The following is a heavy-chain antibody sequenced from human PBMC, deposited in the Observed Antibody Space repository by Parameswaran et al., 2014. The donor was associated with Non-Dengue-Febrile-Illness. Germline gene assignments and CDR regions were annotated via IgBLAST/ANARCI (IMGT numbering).Heavy chain of an antibody. CDR1: G. Sequence: GARWIRQPPGKALEWLAHIFSNDEKSYSTSLKSRLTISKDTSKSQVVLTMTNMDPVDTATYYCARIREDYDFWSGYINYWGQGTLVTVSS. D-gene: IGHD3-3*01. V-gene: IGHV2-26*01. J-gene: IGHJ4*02. CDR2: IFSNDEK. CDR3: ARIREDYDFWSGYINY.